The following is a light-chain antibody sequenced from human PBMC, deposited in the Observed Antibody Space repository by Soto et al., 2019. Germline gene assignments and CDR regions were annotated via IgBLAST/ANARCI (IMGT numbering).Light chain of an antibody. CDR3: QTWGTGAWV. Sequence: QSVLTQSPSASAALGASVKLTCTLSSGHISYAIAWHQQQPEKGPRYLMKLNNDGSHSKGDEIPDRFSGSSSGAERYLTISSLQSEDESYYYCQTWGTGAWVFGGGTKLTVL. CDR2: LNNDGSH. CDR1: SGHISYA. J-gene: IGLJ3*02. V-gene: IGLV4-69*01.